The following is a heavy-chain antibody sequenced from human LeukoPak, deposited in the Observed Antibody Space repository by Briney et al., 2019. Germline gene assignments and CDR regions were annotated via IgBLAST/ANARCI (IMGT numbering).Heavy chain of an antibody. V-gene: IGHV3-23*01. D-gene: IGHD3-22*01. CDR3: ARDYVVIDAPDGFDI. CDR2: ISGSGGST. CDR1: GFTFSSYG. Sequence: GGSLRLSCAASGFTFSSYGMSWVRQAPGKGLEWVSAISGSGGSTYYADSVKGRFTISRDNSWNSLFLQMISLRVEDTALYYCARDYVVIDAPDGFDIWGQGTMVTVSS. J-gene: IGHJ3*02.